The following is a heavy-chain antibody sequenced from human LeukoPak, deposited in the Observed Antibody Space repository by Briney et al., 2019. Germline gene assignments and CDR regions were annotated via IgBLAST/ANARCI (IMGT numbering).Heavy chain of an antibody. Sequence: GALVKVSCKASGGTFSSYAISWGREAAGQGLEWMGGIIPIFGPAHYAQKYQGRLTIPADEPTRTAYMELRSLRSEDTAVYYCARDSEQLVPRDYYYHMDVWGQGTTVTVSS. D-gene: IGHD6-6*01. J-gene: IGHJ6*02. CDR3: ARDSEQLVPRDYYYHMDV. V-gene: IGHV1-69*13. CDR1: GGTFSSYA. CDR2: IIPIFGPA.